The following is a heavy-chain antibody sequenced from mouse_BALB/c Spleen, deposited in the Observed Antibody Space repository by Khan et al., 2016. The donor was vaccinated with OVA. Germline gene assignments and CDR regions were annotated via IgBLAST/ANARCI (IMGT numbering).Heavy chain of an antibody. J-gene: IGHJ2*01. CDR1: GYSITSGYG. CDR2: ISYSGST. CDR3: ARTARIKS. D-gene: IGHD1-2*01. Sequence: VQLQESGPGLVKPSQSLSLTCTVTGYSITSGYGWNWIRQFPGNKLECMGYISYSGSTNYNPSLKSRISITRDTSKNQFFLQLNSVTTEDTATYYCARTARIKSWGQGTTLTVSS. V-gene: IGHV3-2*02.